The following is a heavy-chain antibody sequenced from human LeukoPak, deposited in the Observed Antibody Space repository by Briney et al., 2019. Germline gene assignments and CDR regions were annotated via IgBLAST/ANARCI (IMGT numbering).Heavy chain of an antibody. Sequence: GASVKVSCKASGYTFTSHAMNWVRQAPGQGLEWMGGIIPIFGTANYAQKFQGRVTITADESTSTAYMELSSLRSEDTAVYYCARVGYYESSGYYEYWGQGTLVTVSS. V-gene: IGHV1-69*13. CDR3: ARVGYYESSGYYEY. D-gene: IGHD3-22*01. CDR2: IIPIFGTA. J-gene: IGHJ4*02. CDR1: GYTFTSHA.